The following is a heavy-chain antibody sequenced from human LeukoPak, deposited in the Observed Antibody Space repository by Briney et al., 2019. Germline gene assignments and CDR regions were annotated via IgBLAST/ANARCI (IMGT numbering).Heavy chain of an antibody. CDR2: IYYSGST. J-gene: IGHJ2*01. Sequence: PSETLSLTCTVSGGSITTSSYYWGWIRQPPGKGLEWIGIIYYSGSTYYNPSLKGRVTISVDTSKNRFSLKLSSVTAADTAVYYSARAFRARYFDLWGRGTLVTVSS. CDR3: ARAFRARYFDL. V-gene: IGHV4-39*01. CDR1: GGSITTSSYY. D-gene: IGHD2/OR15-2a*01.